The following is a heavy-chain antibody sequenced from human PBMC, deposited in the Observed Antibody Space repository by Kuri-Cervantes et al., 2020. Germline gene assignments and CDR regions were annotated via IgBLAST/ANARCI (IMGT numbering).Heavy chain of an antibody. CDR2: ISSSGSTI. CDR3: ARGTPAGYSSGWYGPYYYGMDV. D-gene: IGHD6-19*01. CDR1: GFTFSDYY. Sequence: LSLTCAASGFTFSDYYMSWIRQAPGKGLEWVSYISSSGSTIYYADSVKGRFTISRDNAKNSLYLQMNSLRAEDTAVYYCARGTPAGYSSGWYGPYYYGMDVWGQGTTVTVSS. V-gene: IGHV3-11*01. J-gene: IGHJ6*02.